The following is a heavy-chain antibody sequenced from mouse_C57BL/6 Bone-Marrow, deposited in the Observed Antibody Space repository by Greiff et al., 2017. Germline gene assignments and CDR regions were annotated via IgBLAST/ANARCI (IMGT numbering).Heavy chain of an antibody. D-gene: IGHD1-1*01. CDR3: ATYCIAY. V-gene: IGHV5-17*01. CDR1: GFTFSDYG. Sequence: EVMLVESGGGLVKPGGSLKLSCAASGFTFSDYGMHWVRQAPEKGLEWVAYISSGSSTIYYADTVKGRFTISRDNAKNALFLQMTSLWSEYTSMYYYATYCIAYWAPGTSVTVSS. J-gene: IGHJ4*01. CDR2: ISSGSSTI.